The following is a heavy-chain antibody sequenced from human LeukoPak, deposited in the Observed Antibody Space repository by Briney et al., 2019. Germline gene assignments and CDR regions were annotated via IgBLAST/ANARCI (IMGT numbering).Heavy chain of an antibody. Sequence: PGRSLRLSCAASGFTLSSYGMHWVRQAPGKGLEWVAVISYDGSNKYYADSVKGRFTISRDNSKNTLYLQMNSLRAEDTAVYYCAKSYGDYVYYYYYGMDVWGRGTTVTVSS. J-gene: IGHJ6*02. CDR2: ISYDGSNK. D-gene: IGHD4-17*01. CDR1: GFTLSSYG. V-gene: IGHV3-30*18. CDR3: AKSYGDYVYYYYYGMDV.